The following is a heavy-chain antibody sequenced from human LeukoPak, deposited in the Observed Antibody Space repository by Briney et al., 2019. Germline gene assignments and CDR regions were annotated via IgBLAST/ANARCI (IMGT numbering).Heavy chain of an antibody. CDR3: ARVDYYDSSRYPGNWYFDP. CDR1: GGSISNYY. D-gene: IGHD3-22*01. CDR2: IYSSGST. J-gene: IGHJ2*01. V-gene: IGHV4-4*07. Sequence: ASETLSLTCTVSGGSISNYYWSWIRQPAGKGLEWIGRIYSSGSTEYSPSLKSRVTMSVDTSKNQFSLKLSSVTAADTAVYYCARVDYYDSSRYPGNWYFDPWGRGTLVTVSS.